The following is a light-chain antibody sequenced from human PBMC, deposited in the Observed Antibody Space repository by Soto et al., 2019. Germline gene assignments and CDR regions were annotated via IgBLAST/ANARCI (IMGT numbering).Light chain of an antibody. Sequence: EVVLTQSPGTLSLSPGERATLSCRASQSVSSSYLAWYQQKPGQAPRLLMYGASSRATGIPDRFSGSGSGTDFTLTISILEPEDFAVYYCQQYGSSPGTFGQGTKVEIK. J-gene: IGKJ1*01. CDR2: GAS. CDR1: QSVSSSY. V-gene: IGKV3-20*01. CDR3: QQYGSSPGT.